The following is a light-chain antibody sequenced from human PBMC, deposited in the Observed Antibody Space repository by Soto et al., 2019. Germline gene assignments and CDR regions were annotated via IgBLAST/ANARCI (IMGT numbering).Light chain of an antibody. J-gene: IGLJ3*02. V-gene: IGLV1-40*01. CDR1: SSNLGAGYD. Sequence: QSVLTQPPSVSGAPGQRVNLSCTGNSSNLGAGYDVHWYQQLPGAAPKLVIFGNRNRPSGIPERFSGSKSGTSASLAITGLQAEDEADYYCQAYDYSLTASVFVGGTKLTVL. CDR3: QAYDYSLTASV. CDR2: GNR.